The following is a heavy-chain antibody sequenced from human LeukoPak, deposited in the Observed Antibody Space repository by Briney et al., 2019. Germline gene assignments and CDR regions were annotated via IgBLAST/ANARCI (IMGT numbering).Heavy chain of an antibody. V-gene: IGHV3-15*01. J-gene: IGHJ4*02. CDR3: AAGVGTTDFDY. CDR2: IKSKTDGGTT. Sequence: PGGSLRLSCAASGFTFNNAWMSWVRQAPGKGLEWVGRIKSKTDGGTTDYATPVQGRFSISRDDSKNTVYLQMNSLKTEDTAVYYCAAGVGTTDFDYWGQGTLVTVSS. CDR1: GFTFNNAW. D-gene: IGHD1-26*01.